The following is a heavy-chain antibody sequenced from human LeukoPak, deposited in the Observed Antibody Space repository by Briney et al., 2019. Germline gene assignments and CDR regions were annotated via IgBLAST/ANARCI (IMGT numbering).Heavy chain of an antibody. CDR2: ITSSGAYI. CDR3: ARDPYSGNYGNYYYYYMDV. D-gene: IGHD1-26*01. Sequence: GGSLRLSCAASGFTFNYYNMNWVRQAPGKALEWVSSITSSGAYIFYADSVRGRFTISRDNAKDSLYLQMNSLGPEDTAVFYCARDPYSGNYGNYYYYYMDVWGKGTTVTISS. J-gene: IGHJ6*03. CDR1: GFTFNYYN. V-gene: IGHV3-21*01.